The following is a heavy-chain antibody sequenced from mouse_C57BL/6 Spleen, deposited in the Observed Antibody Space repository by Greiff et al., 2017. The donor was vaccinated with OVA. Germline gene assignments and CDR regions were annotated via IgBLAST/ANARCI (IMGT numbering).Heavy chain of an antibody. Sequence: VQLQQSGAELVRPGASVTLSCKASGYTFTDYEMHWVKQTPVHGLEWIGAIDPETGGTAYNQKFKGKAILTADKSSSTAYMELRSLTSEDSAVYYCTRATQLSWFAYWGQGTLVTVSA. CDR2: IDPETGGT. CDR3: TRATQLSWFAY. J-gene: IGHJ3*01. CDR1: GYTFTDYE. D-gene: IGHD3-1*01. V-gene: IGHV1-15*01.